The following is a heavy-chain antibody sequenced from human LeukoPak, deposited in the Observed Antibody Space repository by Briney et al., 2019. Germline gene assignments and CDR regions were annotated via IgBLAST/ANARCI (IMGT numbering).Heavy chain of an antibody. Sequence: SETLSLTCAVYGGSFSGYYWSWIRQPPGKGLEWIGEINHSGSTNYNPSLKSRVTISVDTSKNQFSLKLSSVTAADTAVYYCARYYDSSGYYYDAYFNYWGQGTLVTVSS. CDR3: ARYYDSSGYYYDAYFNY. D-gene: IGHD3-22*01. V-gene: IGHV4-34*01. CDR2: INHSGST. CDR1: GGSFSGYY. J-gene: IGHJ4*02.